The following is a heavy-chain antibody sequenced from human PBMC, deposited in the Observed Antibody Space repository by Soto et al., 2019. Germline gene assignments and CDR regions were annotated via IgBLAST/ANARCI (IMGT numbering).Heavy chain of an antibody. CDR1: GFTFSSYA. CDR2: ISYDGSNK. D-gene: IGHD6-13*01. V-gene: IGHV3-30-3*01. CDR3: ARDVMSSSWYLSSIDY. J-gene: IGHJ4*02. Sequence: ESGGGVVQPGRSLRLSCAASGFTFSSYAMHWVRQAPGKGLERVAVISYDGSNKYYADSVKGRFTISRDNSKNTLYLQMNSLRAEDTAVYYCARDVMSSSWYLSSIDYWGQGTLVTVSS.